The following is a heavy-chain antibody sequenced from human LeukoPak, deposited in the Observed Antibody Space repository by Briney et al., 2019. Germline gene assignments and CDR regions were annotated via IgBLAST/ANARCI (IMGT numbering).Heavy chain of an antibody. CDR3: ARGEYSSSSLWFDP. Sequence: PGGSLRLSCAASGFTFSSYSMNWVRQAPGKGLEWVSSISSSSSYIYYADSVKGRFTISRDNAKNSLYLQMNSLRAEDTAAYYCARGEYSSSSLWFDPWGQGTLVTVSS. J-gene: IGHJ5*02. CDR2: ISSSSSYI. D-gene: IGHD6-6*01. V-gene: IGHV3-21*01. CDR1: GFTFSSYS.